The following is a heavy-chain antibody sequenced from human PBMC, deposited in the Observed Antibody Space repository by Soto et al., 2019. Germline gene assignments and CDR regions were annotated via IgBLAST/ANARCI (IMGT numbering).Heavy chain of an antibody. D-gene: IGHD3-9*01. CDR3: AREGNYDILTGYYHQMDV. J-gene: IGHJ6*02. CDR1: GGSISSGGYY. CDR2: IYYSGST. V-gene: IGHV4-61*08. Sequence: SETLSLTCAVSGGSISSGGYYWSWIRQPPGKGLEWIGYIYYSGSTNYNPSLKSRVTISVDTSKNQFSLKLSSVTAADTAVYYCAREGNYDILTGYYHQMDVWGQGTTVTVSS.